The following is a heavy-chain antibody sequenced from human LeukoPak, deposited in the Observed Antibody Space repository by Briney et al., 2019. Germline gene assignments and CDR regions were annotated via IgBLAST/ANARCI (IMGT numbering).Heavy chain of an antibody. CDR3: AKASRGYQLLPDP. J-gene: IGHJ5*02. CDR2: ISYDGSNK. Sequence: PGGSLRLSCAASGFTFSSYGMHWVRQAPGKGLEWEAVISYDGSNKYYADSVKGRFTISRDNSKNTLYLQMNSLRAEDTAVYYCAKASRGYQLLPDPWGQGTLVTVSS. V-gene: IGHV3-30*18. D-gene: IGHD2-2*01. CDR1: GFTFSSYG.